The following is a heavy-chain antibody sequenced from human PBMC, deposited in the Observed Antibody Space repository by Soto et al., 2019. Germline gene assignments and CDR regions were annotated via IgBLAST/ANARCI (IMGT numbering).Heavy chain of an antibody. CDR2: ISSSSSYT. Sequence: GGSLRLSCAASGFTFSDYYMSWIRQAPGKGLEWVSYISSSSSYTNYADSVKGRFTISRDNAKNSLYLQMNSLRAEDTAVYYCARDMGYCSGGSCSFDPWGQGTLVTVSS. D-gene: IGHD2-15*01. V-gene: IGHV3-11*05. J-gene: IGHJ5*02. CDR1: GFTFSDYY. CDR3: ARDMGYCSGGSCSFDP.